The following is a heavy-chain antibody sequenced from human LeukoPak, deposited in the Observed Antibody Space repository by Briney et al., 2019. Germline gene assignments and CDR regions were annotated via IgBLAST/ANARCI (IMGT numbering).Heavy chain of an antibody. V-gene: IGHV3-15*01. Sequence: GGSLRLSCAASGFTFSNAWMSWVRQAPGKGLEWVGRIKKKTDGGTTAYAAPVKGRFTISRDDSKNTLSLQMNSLKTEDTAVYYCARVSPNTVTTLQYFDYWGQGTLVTVSS. D-gene: IGHD4-17*01. J-gene: IGHJ4*02. CDR3: ARVSPNTVTTLQYFDY. CDR2: IKKKTDGGTT. CDR1: GFTFSNAW.